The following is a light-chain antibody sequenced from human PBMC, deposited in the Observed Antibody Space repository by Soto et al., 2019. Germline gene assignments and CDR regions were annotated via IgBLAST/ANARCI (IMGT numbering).Light chain of an antibody. CDR2: GAS. J-gene: IGKJ5*01. CDR1: QSVSSSS. V-gene: IGKV3-20*01. Sequence: VVWTPSPGTLSFCPGGRGTLSFNSSQSVSSSSLAWYQQIPGQAPRLLIYGASSRATGIPDRFSGSGSGTDFTLTISRLEPEDFAVYYCQQYGSSPPWITFGQGTRLEI. CDR3: QQYGSSPPWIT.